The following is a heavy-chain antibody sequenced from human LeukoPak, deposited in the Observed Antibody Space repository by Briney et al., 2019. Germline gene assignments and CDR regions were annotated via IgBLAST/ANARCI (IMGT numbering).Heavy chain of an antibody. Sequence: SETLSLTCTVSGGSISSYYWSWIRQPPGKGLEWIGYIYYSGSTNYNPSLKSRVTISVDTSKNQFSLKLSSVTAADTAVYYCARQYYDILTDAFDIWGQGTMVTVSS. J-gene: IGHJ3*02. CDR2: IYYSGST. CDR3: ARQYYDILTDAFDI. D-gene: IGHD3-9*01. V-gene: IGHV4-59*01. CDR1: GGSISSYY.